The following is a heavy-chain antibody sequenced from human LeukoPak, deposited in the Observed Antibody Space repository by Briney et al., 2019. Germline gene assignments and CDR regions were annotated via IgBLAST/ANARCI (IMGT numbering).Heavy chain of an antibody. Sequence: GGSLRLSCAASGFTFSDYYMTWIRQAPGKGLELVSYISSSSSYTEYADSVKGRFTISRDNAKNSVYLQMNSLRADDTAVYYCAREGGYGSGRGWFDPWGQGTLVTVSS. D-gene: IGHD3-10*01. J-gene: IGHJ5*02. CDR3: AREGGYGSGRGWFDP. CDR2: ISSSSSYT. CDR1: GFTFSDYY. V-gene: IGHV3-11*05.